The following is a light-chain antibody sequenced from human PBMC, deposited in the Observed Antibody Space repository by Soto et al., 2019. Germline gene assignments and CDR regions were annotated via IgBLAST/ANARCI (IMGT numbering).Light chain of an antibody. CDR1: SSDVGGYNY. J-gene: IGLJ1*01. Sequence: QSGLAQPGSVSGAPGQSITISCTGTSSDVGGYNYVSWYQQHPGKAPKLMIYDVSNRPSGVSNRFSGSKSGNTASLTISGLQAEDEADYYCSSYTSSSTKAFGTGTRSPS. V-gene: IGLV2-14*01. CDR3: SSYTSSSTKA. CDR2: DVS.